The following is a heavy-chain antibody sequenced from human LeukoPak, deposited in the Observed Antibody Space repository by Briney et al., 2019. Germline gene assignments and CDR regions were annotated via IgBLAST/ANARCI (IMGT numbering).Heavy chain of an antibody. CDR2: ISYDGSNK. CDR1: GFTFSSYG. CDR3: AKFWTGRPTGNAFDI. V-gene: IGHV3-30*18. Sequence: GGSLRLSCAASGFTFSSYGMHWVRQAPGKGLEWVAVISYDGSNKYYADSVKGRFTITRDNSKNTLYLQMNSLRAEDTAVYYCAKFWTGRPTGNAFDIWGQGTMVTVS. J-gene: IGHJ3*02. D-gene: IGHD3/OR15-3a*01.